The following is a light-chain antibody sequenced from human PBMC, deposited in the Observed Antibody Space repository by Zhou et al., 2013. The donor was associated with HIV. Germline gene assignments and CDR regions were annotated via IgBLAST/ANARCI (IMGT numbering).Light chain of an antibody. CDR1: QTISSSY. Sequence: EIVLTQFPGTLSLSPGGRATLSCRASQTISSSYLAWYQQKPGQAPRLLIHGTSNRATGIPDRFSGSGSGTDFTLTISRLEPEDFAVYYCQQYGSFFGPGTKVDIK. CDR2: GTS. CDR3: QQYGSF. J-gene: IGKJ3*01. V-gene: IGKV3-20*01.